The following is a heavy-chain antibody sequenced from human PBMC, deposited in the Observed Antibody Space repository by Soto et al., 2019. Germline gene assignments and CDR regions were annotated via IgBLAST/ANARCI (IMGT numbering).Heavy chain of an antibody. CDR1: GGTFSSYT. J-gene: IGHJ6*02. Sequence: SVKVSCKASGGTFSSYTISWVRQAPGQGLEWMGRIIPILGIANYAQKFQGRVTITADKSTSTAYMELSSLRSEDTAVYYCARDRRDFWSGYSQRNYYYGMDVWGQGTTVTVSS. D-gene: IGHD3-3*01. CDR2: IIPILGIA. V-gene: IGHV1-69*04. CDR3: ARDRRDFWSGYSQRNYYYGMDV.